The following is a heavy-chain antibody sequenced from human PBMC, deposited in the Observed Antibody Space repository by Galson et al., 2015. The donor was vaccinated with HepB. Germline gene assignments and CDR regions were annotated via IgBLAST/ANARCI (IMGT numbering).Heavy chain of an antibody. CDR2: IDPSNAYT. J-gene: IGHJ4*02. CDR3: ARHSDSSGYPYFDY. CDR1: GYSFTKSW. D-gene: IGHD3-22*01. V-gene: IGHV5-10-1*01. Sequence: QSGAEVKKPGESLRISCKGSGYSFTKSWITWVRQVPGKGLEWMGRIDPSNAYTNYSPSFQGHVTISIERSTSTAYLRWRSLKASDTAVYFRARHSDSSGYPYFDYWGQGTLVTVSS.